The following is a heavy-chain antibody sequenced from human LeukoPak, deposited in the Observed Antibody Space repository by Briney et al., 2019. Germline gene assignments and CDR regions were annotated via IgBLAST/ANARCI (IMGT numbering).Heavy chain of an antibody. CDR3: ARDDLAVAGMGLD. CDR1: GFTFSSYS. V-gene: IGHV3-21*01. Sequence: KPGGSLRLSCAASGFTFSSYSMNWVRQAPGKGLEWVSSISSSSSYIYYADSVKGRFTISRDNAKNSLYLQMNSLRAEDTAVYYCARDDLAVAGMGLDWGQGTLVTVSS. CDR2: ISSSSSYI. J-gene: IGHJ4*02. D-gene: IGHD6-19*01.